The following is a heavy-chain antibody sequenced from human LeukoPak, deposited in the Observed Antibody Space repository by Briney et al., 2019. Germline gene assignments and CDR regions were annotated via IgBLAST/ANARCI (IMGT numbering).Heavy chain of an antibody. CDR3: ARDRPTTMADY. J-gene: IGHJ4*02. CDR1: GDSVSSNTAA. D-gene: IGHD4-23*01. Sequence: SQTLSPTCAISGDSVSSNTAAWNWIRQSPLRGLEWLGRTYYRSKWYTDYAVSVQSRITIKPDTSKNQFSLQLNSVTPEDTAVYYCARDRPTTMADYWGQGTLVTVSS. CDR2: TYYRSKWYT. V-gene: IGHV6-1*01.